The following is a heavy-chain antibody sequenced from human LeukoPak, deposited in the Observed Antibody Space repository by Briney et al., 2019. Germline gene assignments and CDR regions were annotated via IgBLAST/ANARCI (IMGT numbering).Heavy chain of an antibody. CDR2: IYYSGST. J-gene: IGHJ3*02. CDR3: ARESVEMATIGAFDI. D-gene: IGHD5-24*01. Sequence: SETLSLTXTVSGGSISSYYWSWIRQPPGKGLERIGYIYYSGSTNYNPSLKSRVTISVDTSKNQFSLKLSSVTAADTAVYYCARESVEMATIGAFDIWGQGTMVTVSS. V-gene: IGHV4-59*01. CDR1: GGSISSYY.